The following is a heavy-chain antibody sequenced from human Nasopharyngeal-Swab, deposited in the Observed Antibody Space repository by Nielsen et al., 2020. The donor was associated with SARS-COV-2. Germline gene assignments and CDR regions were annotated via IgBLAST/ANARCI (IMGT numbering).Heavy chain of an antibody. V-gene: IGHV3-13*05. CDR1: GFTFSSCD. CDR3: ARVVRGGMDV. CDR2: IGTAGDP. D-gene: IGHD3-10*01. J-gene: IGHJ6*04. Sequence: GESLKISCAASGFTFSSCDMHWVRQATGKGLEWVSAIGTAGDPYYPGSVKGRFTISRENAKNSLYLQMNSLRAGDTVVYYCARVVRGGMDVWGKGTTVTVSS.